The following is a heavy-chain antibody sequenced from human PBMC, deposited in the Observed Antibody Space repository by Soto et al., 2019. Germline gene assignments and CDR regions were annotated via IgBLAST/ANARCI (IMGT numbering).Heavy chain of an antibody. J-gene: IGHJ1*01. CDR1: GYTFTNYG. CDR2: IRGYNGNT. V-gene: IGHV1-18*01. D-gene: IGHD6-13*01. Sequence: QVRLVQSGVEVKKVGASVKVSCMASGYTFTNYGISWVRQAPGQGLEWMGWIRGYNGNTKHAQKFRGRVTITTDTSTTTAYMELLSLRFDDTAVYYCERGGSSWSAEYYQHCGQGTLVFVSS. CDR3: ERGGSSWSAEYYQH.